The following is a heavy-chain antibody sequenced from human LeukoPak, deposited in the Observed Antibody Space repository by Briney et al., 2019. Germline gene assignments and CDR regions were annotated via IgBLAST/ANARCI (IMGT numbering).Heavy chain of an antibody. J-gene: IGHJ4*02. CDR3: GRHVGGDYVDY. D-gene: IGHD3-10*01. CDR1: GFTVSNNY. Sequence: GGSLRLSCAASGFTVSNNYMSWVRQAPGKGLDWVSIIYSGVSTYYADSVKGRFTISRDNSKNTLYLQMNSLRAEDTAVYYCGRHVGGDYVDYWGQGTLVTVSS. V-gene: IGHV3-53*01. CDR2: IYSGVST.